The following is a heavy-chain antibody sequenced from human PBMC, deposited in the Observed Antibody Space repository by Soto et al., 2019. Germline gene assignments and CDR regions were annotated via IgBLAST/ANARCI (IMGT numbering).Heavy chain of an antibody. Sequence: ASVKVSCKASGYTFTSYGISWVRQAPGQGREWMGWISAYNGNTNYAQKLQGRVTMTTDTSTSTAYMELRSLRSDDTAVYYCAREAYDFWSGYYPSNYYYYGMDVWGQGTTVTVSS. CDR2: ISAYNGNT. D-gene: IGHD3-3*01. CDR3: AREAYDFWSGYYPSNYYYYGMDV. V-gene: IGHV1-18*04. J-gene: IGHJ6*02. CDR1: GYTFTSYG.